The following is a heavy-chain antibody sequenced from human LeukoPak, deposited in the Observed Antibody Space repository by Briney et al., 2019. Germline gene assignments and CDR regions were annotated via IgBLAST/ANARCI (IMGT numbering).Heavy chain of an antibody. CDR3: AKRRGGGENCGAFDI. J-gene: IGHJ3*02. CDR1: GITFNSYA. D-gene: IGHD1-1*01. V-gene: IGHV3-23*01. CDR2: ISGSDSST. Sequence: PGVSLRLSCAASGITFNSYAMSWLPQAPGKGLKWFSNISGSDSSTYYPDSVRGRFTISRDNSKNKMYLKMNRLRAEDMAISYCAKRRGGGENCGAFDIWGQGTMVTVSS.